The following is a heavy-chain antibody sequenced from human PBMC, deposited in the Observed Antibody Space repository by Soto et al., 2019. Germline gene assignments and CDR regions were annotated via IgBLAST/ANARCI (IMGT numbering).Heavy chain of an antibody. Sequence: SETLSLTCTVSGGSISSYYWSWIRQPPGKGLEWIGYIYYSGSTNYNPSLKSRVTISVDTSKNQFSLKLSSVTAADTAVYYCASNRYFDWLYFVYWGQGTLVTVSS. D-gene: IGHD3-9*01. CDR1: GGSISSYY. V-gene: IGHV4-59*01. J-gene: IGHJ4*02. CDR3: ASNRYFDWLYFVY. CDR2: IYYSGST.